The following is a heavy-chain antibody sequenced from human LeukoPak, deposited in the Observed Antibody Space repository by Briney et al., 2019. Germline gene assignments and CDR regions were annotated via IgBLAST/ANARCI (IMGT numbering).Heavy chain of an antibody. CDR2: IYTSGST. J-gene: IGHJ4*02. Sequence: SQTPSLTCTVSGGSISGGSYYWSWIRQPAGKGLEWIGRIYTSGSTNYNPSLKSRVTISVDTSKNQFSLKLSSVTAADTAVYYCARDRVTIFGVVPYDYWAQGTLVTVSS. D-gene: IGHD3-3*01. CDR3: ARDRVTIFGVVPYDY. CDR1: GGSISGGSYY. V-gene: IGHV4-61*02.